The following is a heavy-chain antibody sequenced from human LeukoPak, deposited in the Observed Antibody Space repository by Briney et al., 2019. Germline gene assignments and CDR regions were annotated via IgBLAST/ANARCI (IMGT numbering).Heavy chain of an antibody. CDR2: IYHSGRT. Sequence: ASETLSLTCTVSGYSISSGYYWGWIRQPPGKGLEWIGSIYHSGRTYYNPSLKSRVTISVDTSKNQFSLKLSSVTAADTAVYYCARLQYGLNNWFDPWGQGTLVTVSS. CDR1: GYSISSGYY. V-gene: IGHV4-38-2*02. J-gene: IGHJ5*02. CDR3: ARLQYGLNNWFDP. D-gene: IGHD2-8*01.